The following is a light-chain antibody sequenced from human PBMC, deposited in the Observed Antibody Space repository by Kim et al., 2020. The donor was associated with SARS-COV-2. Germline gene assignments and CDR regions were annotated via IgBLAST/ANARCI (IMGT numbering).Light chain of an antibody. CDR2: DVS. Sequence: ITSSCTGISSDVGGYNYVSWYQQHPGKAPKLMIYDVSNRPSGVSNRFSGSKSGNTASLTISGLQAEDEADYYCSSYTSSSTNYVFGTGTKVTVL. CDR3: SSYTSSSTNYV. V-gene: IGLV2-14*03. J-gene: IGLJ1*01. CDR1: SSDVGGYNY.